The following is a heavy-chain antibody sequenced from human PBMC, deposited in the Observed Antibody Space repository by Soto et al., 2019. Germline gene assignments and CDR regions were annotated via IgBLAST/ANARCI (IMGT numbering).Heavy chain of an antibody. Sequence: GESLKISCKGSGYSFTSYWIGWVRQMPGKGLEWMGIIYPGDSDTRYSPSFQGQVTISADKSISTAYLQWSSLKASDTAMYYCARSTTVTTDGDYFDYWRQGTLVTVSS. CDR2: IYPGDSDT. D-gene: IGHD4-17*01. CDR3: ARSTTVTTDGDYFDY. V-gene: IGHV5-51*01. CDR1: GYSFTSYW. J-gene: IGHJ4*02.